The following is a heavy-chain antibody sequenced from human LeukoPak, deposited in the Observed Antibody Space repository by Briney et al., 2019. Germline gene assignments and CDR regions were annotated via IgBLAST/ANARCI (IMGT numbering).Heavy chain of an antibody. CDR3: AREALSAAAGFDY. Sequence: GRSLRLSCAASGFTFSSYAMHWVRQAPGKGLEWVAVISYDGSNKYYADSVKGRFTISRDNSKNTLYLQMNSLRAEGTAVYYCAREALSAAAGFDYWGQGTLVTVSS. V-gene: IGHV3-30*04. CDR2: ISYDGSNK. CDR1: GFTFSSYA. D-gene: IGHD6-13*01. J-gene: IGHJ4*02.